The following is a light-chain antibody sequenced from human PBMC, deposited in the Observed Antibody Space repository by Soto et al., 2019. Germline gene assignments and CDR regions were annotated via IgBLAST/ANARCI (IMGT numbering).Light chain of an antibody. J-gene: IGKJ4*01. V-gene: IGKV3-20*01. CDR1: QSVSNNY. CDR2: GAS. CDR3: QQYQSLT. Sequence: EILLTQSPGTLSLSPGERATLSCRASQSVSNNYLAWYQQKPGHAPRLLIYGASSRATGIPERFSGSGSGTDFTLTITRMEPEDFAVYYCQQYQSLTFGGGTKVDIK.